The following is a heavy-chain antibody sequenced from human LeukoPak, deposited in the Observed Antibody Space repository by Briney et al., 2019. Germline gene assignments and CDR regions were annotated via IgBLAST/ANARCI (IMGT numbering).Heavy chain of an antibody. V-gene: IGHV3-48*04. CDR2: ISSSGSTI. D-gene: IGHD2-15*01. J-gene: IGHJ4*02. CDR3: ARVGCSGGSCRYGNYFDY. Sequence: GGSLRLSCAASGFTFSNAWMNWVRQAPGKGLEWVSYISSSGSTIYYADSVKGRFTISRDNAKNSLYLQMNSLRAEDTAVYYCARVGCSGGSCRYGNYFDYWGQGTLVTVSS. CDR1: GFTFSNAW.